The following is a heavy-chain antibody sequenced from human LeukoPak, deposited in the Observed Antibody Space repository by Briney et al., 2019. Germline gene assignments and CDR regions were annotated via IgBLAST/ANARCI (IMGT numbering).Heavy chain of an antibody. CDR1: VRSMNSYF. V-gene: IGHV4-4*07. CDR3: ARGGSPDV. Sequence: SEPLSLICSVCVRSMNSYFWTWIRQPAGKGREGFRSMYDNSDPTYNPSLTSQVNMSVDTSKNEFSLEHCSVTAADTAVYYCARGGSPDVWGQGTTVTVSS. D-gene: IGHD3-16*01. CDR2: MYDNSDP. J-gene: IGHJ6*02.